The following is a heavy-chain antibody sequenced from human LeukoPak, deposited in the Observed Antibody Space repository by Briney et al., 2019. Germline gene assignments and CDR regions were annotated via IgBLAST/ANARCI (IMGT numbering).Heavy chain of an antibody. D-gene: IGHD2-2*01. CDR3: AREGCCSSTSCYLYYCYYGMDV. CDR2: ISYDGSNK. Sequence: HPGGSLRLSCAASGFTFSSYAMSWVRQAPGKGLEWVAVISYDGSNKYYADSVKGRFTISRDNSKNTLYLQMNSLRAEDTAVYYCAREGCCSSTSCYLYYCYYGMDVWGQGTTVTVSS. CDR1: GFTFSSYA. V-gene: IGHV3-30-3*01. J-gene: IGHJ6*02.